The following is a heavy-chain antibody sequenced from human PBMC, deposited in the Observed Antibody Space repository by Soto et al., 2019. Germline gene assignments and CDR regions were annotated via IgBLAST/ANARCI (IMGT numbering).Heavy chain of an antibody. CDR3: ARDGVDTAMADYYYYGMDV. CDR2: INPNSGGT. J-gene: IGHJ6*02. V-gene: IGHV1-2*02. CDR1: GYTFTGYY. D-gene: IGHD5-18*01. Sequence: ASVKVSCKASGYTFTGYYMHWVRQAPGQGLEWMGWINPNSGGTNYAQKFQGGVTMTRDTSISTAYMELSRLRSDDTAVYYCARDGVDTAMADYYYYGMDVWGQGTTVTVSS.